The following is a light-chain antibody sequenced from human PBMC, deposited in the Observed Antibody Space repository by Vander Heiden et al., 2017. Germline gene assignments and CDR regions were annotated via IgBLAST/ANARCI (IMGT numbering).Light chain of an antibody. Sequence: DIQMTQSPSPLSASVGDRVTITCQASQDISNYLNWYQQKPGKAPKLLIYDASNLETGVPSRFSGSGSGTDFTFTISSLQPEDIATYYCKQDALFGGGTKVEIK. V-gene: IGKV1-33*01. CDR3: KQDAL. J-gene: IGKJ4*01. CDR1: QDISNY. CDR2: DAS.